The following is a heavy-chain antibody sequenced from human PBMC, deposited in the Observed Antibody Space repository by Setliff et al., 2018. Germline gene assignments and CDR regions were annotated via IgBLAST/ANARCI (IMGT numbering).Heavy chain of an antibody. CDR1: GYSFTDYY. CDR2: INPKSGGT. Sequence: GASVKVSCKASGYSFTDYYMHWVRQVPGRGLEWMGWINPKSGGTRYAQKFQGRVTMTRDTSISTAYMELSSLRSDDTAVYYCARDGISWLMWFHPWGQGTLVTVSS. J-gene: IGHJ5*02. D-gene: IGHD3-16*01. CDR3: ARDGISWLMWFHP. V-gene: IGHV1-2*02.